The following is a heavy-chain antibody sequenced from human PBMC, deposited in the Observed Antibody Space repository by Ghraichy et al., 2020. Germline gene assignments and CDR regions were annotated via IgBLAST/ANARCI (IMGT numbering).Heavy chain of an antibody. CDR3: ATDRGSGWYEGFDY. CDR1: GYTLTELS. D-gene: IGHD6-19*01. J-gene: IGHJ4*02. Sequence: ASVKVSCKVSGYTLTELSMHWVRQAPGKGLEWMGGFDPEDGETIYAQKFQGRVTMTEDTSTDTAYMELSSLRSEDTAVYYCATDRGSGWYEGFDYWGQGTLVTVSS. CDR2: FDPEDGET. V-gene: IGHV1-24*01.